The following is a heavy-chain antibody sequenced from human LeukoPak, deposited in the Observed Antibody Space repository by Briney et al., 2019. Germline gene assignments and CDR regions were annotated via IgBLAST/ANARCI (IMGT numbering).Heavy chain of an antibody. CDR3: ARDPSYYYGSGSYYGMDV. D-gene: IGHD3-10*01. Sequence: GGSLRLSCAASGFTVSSNYMSWVRQAPGKGLEWVSVIYSGGSTYYADSVKGRFTISRDNSKNTLYLQMNSLRAEDTAVYYCARDPSYYYGSGSYYGMDVWGQGTTVTVSS. CDR1: GFTVSSNY. CDR2: IYSGGST. V-gene: IGHV3-66*01. J-gene: IGHJ6*02.